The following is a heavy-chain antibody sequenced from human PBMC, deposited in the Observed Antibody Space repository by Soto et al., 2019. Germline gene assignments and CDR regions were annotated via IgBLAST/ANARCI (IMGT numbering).Heavy chain of an antibody. CDR2: IKSKTDGGTT. Sequence: PGGSLRLSCAASGFTFSSYAMSWVRQAPGKGLEWVGRIKSKTDGGTTDYAAPVKGRFTISRDDSKNTLYLQMNSLKTEDTAVYYCTTDRAIFVESGWFDPWGQGTLVTVSS. D-gene: IGHD3-3*01. CDR1: GFTFSSYA. CDR3: TTDRAIFVESGWFDP. V-gene: IGHV3-15*01. J-gene: IGHJ5*02.